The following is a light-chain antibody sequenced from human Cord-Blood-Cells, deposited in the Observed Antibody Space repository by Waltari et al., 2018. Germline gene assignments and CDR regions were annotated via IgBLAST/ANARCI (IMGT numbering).Light chain of an antibody. Sequence: QSALTQPASVSGSPGQSITISCTGTSSDVGSYYLVSWYQPHPGQAPKLLIYEVIKRPSGVSNRFSGSKSGNTASLTISGLQAEDEADYYCCSYAGSSTVVFGGGTKLTVL. CDR2: EVI. CDR3: CSYAGSSTVV. CDR1: SSDVGSYYL. V-gene: IGLV2-23*02. J-gene: IGLJ2*01.